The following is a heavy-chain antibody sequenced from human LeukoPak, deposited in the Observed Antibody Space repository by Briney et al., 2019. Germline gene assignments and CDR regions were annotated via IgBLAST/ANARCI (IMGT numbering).Heavy chain of an antibody. CDR3: AKDDYDFWSGSQPIDY. CDR2: ISGSGGST. J-gene: IGHJ4*02. CDR1: GISVSNDY. D-gene: IGHD3-3*01. Sequence: GGSLRLSCAASGISVSNDYMSWVRQAPGKGLEWVSAISGSGGSTYYADSVKGRFTISRDNSKNTLYLQMNSLRAEDTAVYYCAKDDYDFWSGSQPIDYWGQGTLVTVSS. V-gene: IGHV3-23*01.